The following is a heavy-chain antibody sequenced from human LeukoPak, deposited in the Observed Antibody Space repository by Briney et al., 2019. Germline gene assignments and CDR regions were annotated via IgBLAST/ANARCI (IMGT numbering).Heavy chain of an antibody. D-gene: IGHD6-19*01. V-gene: IGHV3-7*03. CDR1: GFIFSSYW. J-gene: IGHJ4*02. Sequence: GGSLRLSCATSGFIFSSYWMCWVRQAPGKGLEWVANIKSDGSEEYYGDSVKGRFTISRDNAKNSLYLQMNSLRAEDTALYYCAKDKSYSSGWSGGLDYWGQGTLVTVSS. CDR3: AKDKSYSSGWSGGLDY. CDR2: IKSDGSEE.